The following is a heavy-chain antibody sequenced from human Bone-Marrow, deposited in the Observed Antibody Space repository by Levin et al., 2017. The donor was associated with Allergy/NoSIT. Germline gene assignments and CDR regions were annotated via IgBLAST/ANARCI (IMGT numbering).Heavy chain of an antibody. CDR1: GFSVKNYG. Sequence: GGSLRLSCAASGFSVKNYGATWVRQVPLEGLEWVSGLDGGGTAHYTDSVKGRFTVSSDNSKNMVYLQMNNLRAEDTAFYYCTKWNGYGDSWGQGTLVTVSS. CDR2: LDGGGTA. J-gene: IGHJ5*01. CDR3: TKWNGYGDS. D-gene: IGHD5-18*01. V-gene: IGHV3-23*01.